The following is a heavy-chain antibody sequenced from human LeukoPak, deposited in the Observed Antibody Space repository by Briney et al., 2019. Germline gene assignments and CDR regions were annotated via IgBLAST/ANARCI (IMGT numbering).Heavy chain of an antibody. J-gene: IGHJ5*02. CDR2: NSGSGGST. V-gene: IGHV3-23*01. CDR1: GFTFSSYA. CDR3: AKVHTYYYDSSGPRWFDP. Sequence: GGSLRLSCAASGFTFSSYAMSWVRQAPGTGLEWVSANSGSGGSTYYADSVKGRFTISRDNSKNTLYLQMNSLRAEDTAVYYCAKVHTYYYDSSGPRWFDPWGQGTLVTVSS. D-gene: IGHD3-22*01.